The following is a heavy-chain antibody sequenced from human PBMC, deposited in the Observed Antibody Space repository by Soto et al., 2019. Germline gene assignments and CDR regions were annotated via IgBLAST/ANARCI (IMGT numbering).Heavy chain of an antibody. V-gene: IGHV4-39*01. D-gene: IGHD2-8*01. CDR1: GDSISRSSYY. Sequence: LQLQESGPGRVKPSETLSIICIVSGDSISRSSYYWGWIRQPPGKGMEWIGNVYTSGTTYSNPSLKSRGTLSVDTSKDQCSRKLKSVTAADTAVYYCARHVYYQVSAQWYWGQGNLVTVSS. CDR3: ARHVYYQVSAQWY. CDR2: VYTSGTT. J-gene: IGHJ4*02.